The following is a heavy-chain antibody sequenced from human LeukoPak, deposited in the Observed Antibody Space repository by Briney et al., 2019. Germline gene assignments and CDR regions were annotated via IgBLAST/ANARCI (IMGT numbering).Heavy chain of an antibody. D-gene: IGHD3-16*02. J-gene: IGHJ4*02. CDR3: ARGTPGSYLGY. V-gene: IGHV1-2*04. CDR1: GYTFTAYY. Sequence: ASVRVSCKASGYTFTAYYLHWVRQAPGQWLEWMGWINPNSGGTNYAQKFKGWVTLARDTSINTTYMELSRLASDVTAVYFCARGTPGSYLGYWGQGTLVTVSS. CDR2: INPNSGGT.